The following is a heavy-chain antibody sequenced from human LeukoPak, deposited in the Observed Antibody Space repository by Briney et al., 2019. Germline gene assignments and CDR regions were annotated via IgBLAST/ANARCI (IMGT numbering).Heavy chain of an antibody. CDR1: GFTFSTYA. J-gene: IGHJ1*01. Sequence: GGSLRLSCSASGFTFSTYAMHWVRQAPEKGLESVSAINSNGDGTYYADSVKGRFTISRDNSQNMLYLQMSSMRTEVTAVYYCVNRVAGGPIQHWGQGTLATVSS. CDR2: INSNGDGT. D-gene: IGHD4-23*01. V-gene: IGHV3-64D*06. CDR3: VNRVAGGPIQH.